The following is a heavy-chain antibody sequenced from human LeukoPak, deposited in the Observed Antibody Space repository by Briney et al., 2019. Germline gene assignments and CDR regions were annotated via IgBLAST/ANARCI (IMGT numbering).Heavy chain of an antibody. D-gene: IGHD6-25*01. J-gene: IGHJ5*02. CDR2: IGTAGDT. CDR1: GFTFSSYD. CDR3: ARGGKGLGFDP. V-gene: IGHV3-13*01. Sequence: PGGSLRLSCAASGFTFSSYDMRWVRQATGKGLEWVSSIGTAGDTYYLGSVKGRFTISREIAKNSLSLRMNSLSAADTAVYYCARGGKGLGFDPWGQGTLVTVSS.